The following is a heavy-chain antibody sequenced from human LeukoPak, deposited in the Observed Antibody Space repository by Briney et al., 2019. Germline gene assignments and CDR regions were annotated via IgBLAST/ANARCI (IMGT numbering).Heavy chain of an antibody. J-gene: IGHJ4*02. V-gene: IGHV4-61*03. CDR1: GGSISSTSYY. Sequence: SETLSLTCTVSGGSISSTSYYWSWIRQPPGKGLEWIGYIYYSGSTNYNPSLKSRVTISVDTSKNHFSLKLSSVTAADTAFYYCARHYGSGTYPLDYWGQGVLVTVSS. D-gene: IGHD3-10*01. CDR3: ARHYGSGTYPLDY. CDR2: IYYSGST.